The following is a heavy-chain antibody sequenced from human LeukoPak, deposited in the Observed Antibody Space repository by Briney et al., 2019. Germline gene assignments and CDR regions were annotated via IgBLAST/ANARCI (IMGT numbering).Heavy chain of an antibody. J-gene: IGHJ4*02. D-gene: IGHD1-26*01. CDR2: IWYDGSNK. CDR1: GFTFSSHG. CDR3: ARGPTPVGGLPALDS. Sequence: GGSLRLSCAASGFTFSSHGMHWVRQAPGKGLEWVAVIWYDGSNKYYADSVKGRFTISRDNSKNTLYLQMNSLRAEDTAVYYCARGPTPVGGLPALDSWGQGTLVTVSS. V-gene: IGHV3-33*01.